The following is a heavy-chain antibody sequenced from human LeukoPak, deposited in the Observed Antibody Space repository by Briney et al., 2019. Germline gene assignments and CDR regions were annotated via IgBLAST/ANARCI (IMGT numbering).Heavy chain of an antibody. D-gene: IGHD5-12*01. CDR2: ISWNSGSI. V-gene: IGHV3-9*01. Sequence: GGSLRLSCAASGFTFDDYAMHWVRQAPGKGLEWVSGISWNSGSIGYADSVKGRFTIPRDNAKNSLYLQMNSLRAEDTALYYCAKDRTSMVATFFDYWGQGTLVTVSS. J-gene: IGHJ4*02. CDR1: GFTFDDYA. CDR3: AKDRTSMVATFFDY.